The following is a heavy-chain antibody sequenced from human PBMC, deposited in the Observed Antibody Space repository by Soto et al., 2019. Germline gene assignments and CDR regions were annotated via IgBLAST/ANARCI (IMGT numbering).Heavy chain of an antibody. J-gene: IGHJ6*02. D-gene: IGHD3-9*01. Sequence: TLSLTCTVSGGSISSSSYYWGWIRQPPGKGLEWIGSIYYSGSTYYNPSLKSRVTISVDTSKNQFSLKLSSVTAADTAVYYCARPFALTGHYYYYGTDVWGQGTTVTVSS. CDR2: IYYSGST. CDR1: GGSISSSSYY. CDR3: ARPFALTGHYYYYGTDV. V-gene: IGHV4-39*01.